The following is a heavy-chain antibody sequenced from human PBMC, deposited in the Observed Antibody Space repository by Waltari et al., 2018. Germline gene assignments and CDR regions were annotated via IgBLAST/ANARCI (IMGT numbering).Heavy chain of an antibody. CDR2: VNPNGGST. V-gene: IGHV1-46*04. CDR3: ARSGSTLIWGVAE. CDR1: GYTFTDFY. Sequence: QVQLVQSGAEVKKPGASVKVSCKASGYTFTDFYIHWVRQAPGQGLEWMGRVNPNGGSTSYAQKLQDRVTMTRDTSTNTVYMELGSLGSEDTAVYYCARSGSTLIWGVAEWGQGTLVTVSS. J-gene: IGHJ4*02. D-gene: IGHD3-10*01.